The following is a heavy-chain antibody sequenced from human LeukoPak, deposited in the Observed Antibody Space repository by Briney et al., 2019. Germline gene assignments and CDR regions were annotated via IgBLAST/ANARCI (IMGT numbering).Heavy chain of an antibody. CDR3: ARDYCSSTSCSGHAFDI. D-gene: IGHD2-2*01. Sequence: ASVKVSCKASGYTFTGYYMHWVRQAPGQGLEWMGWINPNSGGTDYAQKFQGWVTMTRDTSISTAYMELSRLRSDDTAVYYCARDYCSSTSCSGHAFDIWDQGTMVTVSS. J-gene: IGHJ3*02. CDR2: INPNSGGT. V-gene: IGHV1-2*04. CDR1: GYTFTGYY.